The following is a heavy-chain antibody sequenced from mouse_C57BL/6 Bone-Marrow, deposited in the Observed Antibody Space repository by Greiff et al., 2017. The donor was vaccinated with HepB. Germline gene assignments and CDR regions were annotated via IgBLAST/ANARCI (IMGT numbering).Heavy chain of an antibody. D-gene: IGHD2-1*01. CDR2: INPSTGGT. Sequence: EVQLQQSGPELVKPGASVKISCKASGYSFTGYYMNWVKQSPEKSLEWIGEINPSTGGTTYNQKFKAKATLTVDKSSSTAYMQLKSLTSEDSAVYYCARGGPLLSPSDWFAYWGQGTLVTVSA. J-gene: IGHJ3*01. CDR3: ARGGPLLSPSDWFAY. V-gene: IGHV1-42*01. CDR1: GYSFTGYY.